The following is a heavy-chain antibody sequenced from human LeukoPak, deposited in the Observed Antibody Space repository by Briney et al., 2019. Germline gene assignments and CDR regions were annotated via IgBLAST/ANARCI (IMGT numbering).Heavy chain of an antibody. CDR2: ISSSGSSI. CDR1: GFTFSSYD. V-gene: IGHV3-48*03. J-gene: IGHJ4*02. CDR3: ARTPSAWFFDC. D-gene: IGHD6-19*01. Sequence: PGGSLRLSCAASGFTFSSYDMNWVRQAPGKGLEWVSFISSSGSSIYYADSVKGRFTVSRDNAKNSLYLQMNSLRAEDTALYYCARTPSAWFFDCWGQGTLVTVSS.